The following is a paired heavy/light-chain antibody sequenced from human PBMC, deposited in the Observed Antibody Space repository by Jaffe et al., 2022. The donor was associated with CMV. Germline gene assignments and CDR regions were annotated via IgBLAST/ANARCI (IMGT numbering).Heavy chain of an antibody. Sequence: EVQLVESGGGLVKPGGSLRLSCAASGFTFSNAWMSWVRQAPGKGLEWVGRIKSKTDGGTTDYAAPVKGRFTISRDDSKNTLYLQMNSLKTEDTAVYYCTTDSHYGAPSRPFDYWGQGTLVTVSS. CDR1: GFTFSNAW. J-gene: IGHJ4*02. CDR3: TTDSHYGAPSRPFDY. CDR2: IKSKTDGGTT. D-gene: IGHD4-17*01. V-gene: IGHV3-15*01.
Light chain of an antibody. CDR2: EVS. Sequence: QSALTQPPSVSGSPGQSVTISCTGTSSDVGSYNRVSWYQQPPGTAPKLMIYEVSNRPSGVPDRFSGSKSGNTASLTISGLQAEDEADYYCSSYTSSSTVFGGGTKLTVL. J-gene: IGLJ2*01. CDR3: SSYTSSSTV. V-gene: IGLV2-18*02. CDR1: SSDVGSYNR.